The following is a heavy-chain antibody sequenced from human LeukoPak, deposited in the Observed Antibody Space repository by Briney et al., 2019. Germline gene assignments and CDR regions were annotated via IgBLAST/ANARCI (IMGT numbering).Heavy chain of an antibody. CDR2: IYYSGST. CDR3: AREGEAATDRYYYYYMDV. CDR1: GGSISSYY. J-gene: IGHJ6*03. V-gene: IGHV4-59*01. Sequence: PSETLSLTCTVSGGSISSYYWSWIRQPPGKGLEWIGSIYYSGSTNYNPSLKSRVTISVDTSKNQFSLKLSSVTAADTAVYYCAREGEAATDRYYYYYMDVWGKGTTVTVSS. D-gene: IGHD2-15*01.